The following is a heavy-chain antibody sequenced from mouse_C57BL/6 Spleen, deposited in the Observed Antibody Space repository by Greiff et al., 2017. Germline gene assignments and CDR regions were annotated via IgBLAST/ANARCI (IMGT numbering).Heavy chain of an antibody. V-gene: IGHV1-42*01. Sequence: EVQLVESGPELVKPGASVKISCKASGYSFTGYYMNWVKQSPEKSLEWIGEINPSTGGTTYNQKFKAKATLTVDKSSSTAYMQLKSLTSEDSAVYYCARRSNYDYFDYWGQGTTLTVSS. CDR1: GYSFTGYY. J-gene: IGHJ2*01. CDR3: ARRSNYDYFDY. D-gene: IGHD2-5*01. CDR2: INPSTGGT.